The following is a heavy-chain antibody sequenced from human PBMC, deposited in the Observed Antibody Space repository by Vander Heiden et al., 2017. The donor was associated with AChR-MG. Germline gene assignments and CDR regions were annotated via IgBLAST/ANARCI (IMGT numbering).Heavy chain of an antibody. Sequence: QVQLVESGGGVVQPGRSLRLSCAASGFTFSSYGMHWVRQAPGKGLEWVAVIWYDGSNKYYADSVKGRFTISRDNSKNTLYLQMNSLRAEDTAVYYCAVPARSSSAYYFDYWGQGTLVTVSS. D-gene: IGHD6-6*01. CDR3: AVPARSSSAYYFDY. CDR1: GFTFSSYG. CDR2: IWYDGSNK. J-gene: IGHJ4*02. V-gene: IGHV3-33*01.